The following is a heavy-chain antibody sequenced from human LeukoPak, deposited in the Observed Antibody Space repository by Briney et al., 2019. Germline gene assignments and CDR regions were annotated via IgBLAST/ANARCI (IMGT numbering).Heavy chain of an antibody. J-gene: IGHJ2*01. D-gene: IGHD3-22*01. CDR2: IYTSGST. Sequence: SETLSLTCTVSGGSISSYYWSWIRQPAGKGLDWIGRIYTSGSTNYNPSLKSRVTISVDKSKNQFSLKLSSVTAADTAVYYCARDPNYDSSGYYWYFDLWGRGTLVTVSS. V-gene: IGHV4-4*07. CDR3: ARDPNYDSSGYYWYFDL. CDR1: GGSISSYY.